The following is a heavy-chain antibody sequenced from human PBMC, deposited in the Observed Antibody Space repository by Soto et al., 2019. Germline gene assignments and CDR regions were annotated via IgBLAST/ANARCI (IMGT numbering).Heavy chain of an antibody. J-gene: IGHJ5*01. Sequence: SETLSLTCTVSGNSISSYYWSWIRQPPGKGLEWIGYVHYIGSTNYNPSLGSRVTISISTSRNQFSLKLSSVTAADTAVYYCARWRFAGYNWFDPWGQGTLVTVSS. V-gene: IGHV4-59*01. CDR3: ARWRFAGYNWFDP. D-gene: IGHD3-16*01. CDR1: GNSISSYY. CDR2: VHYIGST.